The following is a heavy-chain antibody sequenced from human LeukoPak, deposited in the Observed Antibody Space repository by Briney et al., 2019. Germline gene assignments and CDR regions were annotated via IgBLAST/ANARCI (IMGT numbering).Heavy chain of an antibody. V-gene: IGHV1-46*01. CDR1: GYTFTSDY. D-gene: IGHD1-26*01. CDR3: AGSSHQRNWFDP. J-gene: IGHJ5*02. Sequence: ASVKVSCKASGYTFTSDYMNWVRQAPGQGLEWMGIVHSIGGVIKYAQEFQDRLTVTRDTSTSTIYMELSSLRSEDTAVYYCAGSSHQRNWFDPWGQGTLVIVSS. CDR2: VHSIGGVI.